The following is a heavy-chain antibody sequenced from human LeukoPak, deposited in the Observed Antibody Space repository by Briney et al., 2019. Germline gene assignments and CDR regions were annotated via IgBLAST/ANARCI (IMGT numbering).Heavy chain of an antibody. D-gene: IGHD3-10*01. J-gene: IGHJ6*02. CDR1: GFIFSSYA. CDR3: ARGVEGSYYYGMDV. CDR2: ISYEGSRK. V-gene: IGHV3-30*04. Sequence: PGGSLRLSCAASGFIFSSYAIHWVRQAPDQGLEWVAVISYEGSRKYYADSVKDRFTISRDDSKNTMYLQMNSLSAEDTAAYYCARGVEGSYYYGMDVWGQGTTVTVSS.